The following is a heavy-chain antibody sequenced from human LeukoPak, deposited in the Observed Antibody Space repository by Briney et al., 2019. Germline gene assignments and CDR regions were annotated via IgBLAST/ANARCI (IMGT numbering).Heavy chain of an antibody. Sequence: SETLSLTCAVYGGSFSGYYWSWIRQPPGKGLEWIGEINHSGSTNYNPSLKSRVTISVDTSKNQFSLKLSSVTAADTAVYYCARGPRGYCSSTSCWIDPWGQGTLVTVSS. CDR2: INHSGST. D-gene: IGHD2-2*01. CDR1: GGSFSGYY. CDR3: ARGPRGYCSSTSCWIDP. V-gene: IGHV4-34*01. J-gene: IGHJ5*02.